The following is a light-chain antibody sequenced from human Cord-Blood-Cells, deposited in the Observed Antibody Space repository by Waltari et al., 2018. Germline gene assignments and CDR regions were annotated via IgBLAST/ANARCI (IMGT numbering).Light chain of an antibody. J-gene: IGKJ2*01. V-gene: IGKV1D-8*01. Sequence: VIWMTQSPSLLSASTGDRVTISCRISQGISRYLAWNQQKPGKAPELLSYAASTLQRGVPSRCSGSGSGTDFTLTISCLQSEDFATYYCQQYYSFPYTFGQGTKLEIK. CDR3: QQYYSFPYT. CDR2: AAS. CDR1: QGISRY.